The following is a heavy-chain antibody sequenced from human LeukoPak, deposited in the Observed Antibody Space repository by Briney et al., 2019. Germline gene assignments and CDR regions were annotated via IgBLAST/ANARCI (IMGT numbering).Heavy chain of an antibody. D-gene: IGHD3-10*01. CDR3: AKEVVGSWWFDP. Sequence: PGGSLRLSCAASGFTFSSYGMHWVRQAPGKGLEWVAVISYDGSNKYYADSVKGRFTISRDNSKNTLYLQMNSLRAEDTAVYYCAKEVVGSWWFDPWGQGTLVTVSS. V-gene: IGHV3-30*18. CDR1: GFTFSSYG. CDR2: ISYDGSNK. J-gene: IGHJ5*02.